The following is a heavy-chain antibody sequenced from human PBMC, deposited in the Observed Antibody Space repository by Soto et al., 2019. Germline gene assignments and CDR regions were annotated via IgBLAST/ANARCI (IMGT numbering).Heavy chain of an antibody. CDR1: GGSISSGGYY. CDR3: ARNSSANAFDI. Sequence: PSETLSLTCTVSGGSISSGGYYWSWIRQHPGKGLEWIGDIYYSGSTYYNPSLKSRLTISVDMSKNQFSLKLSSVTAADTAVYYCARNSSANAFDIWGQGTMVPVSS. V-gene: IGHV4-31*03. CDR2: IYYSGST. J-gene: IGHJ3*02. D-gene: IGHD6-25*01.